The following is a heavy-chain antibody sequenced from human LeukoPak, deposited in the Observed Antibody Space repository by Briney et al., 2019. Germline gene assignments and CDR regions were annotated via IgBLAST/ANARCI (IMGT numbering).Heavy chain of an antibody. D-gene: IGHD3-3*01. CDR3: ASISITIFGVVISPGRYYYGMDV. CDR1: GFTFSSYA. Sequence: GGSLRLSCAASGFTFSSYAMHWVRQAPGKGLEWVAVISYDGSNKYYADSVKGRFTISRDNSKNTLYLQMNSLRAEDTAVYYCASISITIFGVVISPGRYYYGMDVWGQGTTVTVSS. V-gene: IGHV3-30-3*01. J-gene: IGHJ6*02. CDR2: ISYDGSNK.